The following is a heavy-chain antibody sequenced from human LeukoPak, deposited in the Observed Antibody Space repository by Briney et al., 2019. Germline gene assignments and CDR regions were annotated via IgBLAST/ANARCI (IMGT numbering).Heavy chain of an antibody. CDR3: ARGEMVYRRYNWFDP. D-gene: IGHD2-8*01. CDR1: GFTFSSYA. V-gene: IGHV3-48*03. CDR2: ISGSGSTI. J-gene: IGHJ5*02. Sequence: GGSLRLSCAASGFTFSSYAMSWVRQAPGKGLEWVSYISGSGSTIYYADSVKGRFTISRDNAKNSLYLQMNSLRAEDTAVYYCARGEMVYRRYNWFDPWGQGTLVTVSS.